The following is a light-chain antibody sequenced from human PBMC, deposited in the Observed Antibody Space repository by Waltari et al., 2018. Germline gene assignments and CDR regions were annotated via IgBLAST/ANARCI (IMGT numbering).Light chain of an antibody. CDR1: TNDVGGYNF. J-gene: IGLJ1*01. CDR3: HSYTGSRTYV. CDR2: EVT. Sequence: QPALTQPASVSGSPGQSITIFCSGTTNDVGGYNFVSWYQHPPGNAPKLIIYEVTKRPSGVSTRFSGSKSGNTASLTISGLQAEDEADYYCHSYTGSRTYVFGTGTKVTVL. V-gene: IGLV2-14*01.